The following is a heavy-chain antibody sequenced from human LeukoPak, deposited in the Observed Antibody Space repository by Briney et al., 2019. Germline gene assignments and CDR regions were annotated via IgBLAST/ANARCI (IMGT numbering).Heavy chain of an antibody. CDR3: ARGGSRLTTAGDLDY. J-gene: IGHJ4*02. CDR1: GGSISSSRYY. V-gene: IGHV4-39*01. D-gene: IGHD3-16*01. CDR2: IYYSGST. Sequence: PSETLSLTCTVSGGSISSSRYYWGWIRQPPGKGLEWIGSIYYSGSTYDNPSLKSRATISVDTSKNQFSLKLSSVTAADTAVYYCARGGSRLTTAGDLDYWGQGTLVTVSS.